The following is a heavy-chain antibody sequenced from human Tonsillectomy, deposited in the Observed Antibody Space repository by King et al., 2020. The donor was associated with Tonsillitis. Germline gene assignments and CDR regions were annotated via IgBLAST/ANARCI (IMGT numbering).Heavy chain of an antibody. CDR3: AKDLSTGAFDS. J-gene: IGHJ4*02. D-gene: IGHD7-27*01. V-gene: IGHV1-2*02. CDR2: IHPNSGDT. Sequence: VQLVESGAEVKKPGASLEVSCKASGYTFTGYYFHWVRQAPGQGLEWMGWIHPNSGDTHYAQSFQGRVTMTRDTSISTAYMEVSRLRSDDTAVYYCAKDLSTGAFDSWGQGTLVTVSS. CDR1: GYTFTGYY.